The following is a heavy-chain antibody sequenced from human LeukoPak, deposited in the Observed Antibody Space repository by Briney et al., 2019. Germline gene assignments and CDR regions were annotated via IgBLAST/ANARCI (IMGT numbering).Heavy chain of an antibody. CDR3: ARAVPSRQAIDY. Sequence: GGSLRLSCAASGFTFSSYGMHWVRQAPGKGLEWVAFIRYDGSNTYYADSVKGRFTISRDNSKNTLYLQMNSLIPEDTAVYYCARAVPSRQAIDYWGQGTLVTVSS. J-gene: IGHJ4*02. V-gene: IGHV3-30*02. CDR2: IRYDGSNT. CDR1: GFTFSSYG.